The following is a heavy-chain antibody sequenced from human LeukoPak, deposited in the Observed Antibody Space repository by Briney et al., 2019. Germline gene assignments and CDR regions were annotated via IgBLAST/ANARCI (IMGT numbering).Heavy chain of an antibody. CDR2: FYSGGSA. J-gene: IGHJ4*02. D-gene: IGHD1-7*01. V-gene: IGHV4-39*07. Sequence: SETLSLTCIVPGGSISSSKYYWAWLRQPPGKGLEWIGTFYSGGSAYYNPSLTSRVSISKDTSDNQFSLRLYSVTAADTAVYYCARKQGGTMYDVWGQGTQVTVSS. CDR1: GGSISSSKYY. CDR3: ARKQGGTMYDV.